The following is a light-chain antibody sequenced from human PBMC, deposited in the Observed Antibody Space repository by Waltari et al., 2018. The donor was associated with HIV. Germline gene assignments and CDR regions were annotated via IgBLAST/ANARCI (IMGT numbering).Light chain of an antibody. Sequence: QSALTQPRSLSGSPGQSVNISCTGTSRDVGSYNYVSWYQHHPGKAPNLILYDVSELPSGVPVLFSGSKSGNTASLTISGLQAEDEADYYCCSYAGTYTFVVFGGGTKLTVL. CDR1: SRDVGSYNY. J-gene: IGLJ2*01. CDR3: CSYAGTYTFVV. CDR2: DVS. V-gene: IGLV2-11*01.